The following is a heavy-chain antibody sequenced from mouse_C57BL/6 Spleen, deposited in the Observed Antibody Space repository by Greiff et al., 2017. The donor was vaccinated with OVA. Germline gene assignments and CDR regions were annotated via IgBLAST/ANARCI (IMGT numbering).Heavy chain of an antibody. J-gene: IGHJ2*01. CDR3: ARDSSGTLYFDY. CDR2: IDPEDGET. V-gene: IGHV14-2*01. CDR1: GFNIKDYY. D-gene: IGHD3-2*02. Sequence: VQLQQSGAELVKPGASVKLSCTASGFNIKDYYMHWVKQRTEQGLEWIGRIDPEDGETKYAPKFKGKATITADTSSNTAYLQLSSLTSEDTAVYYCARDSSGTLYFDYWGQGTTLTVSS.